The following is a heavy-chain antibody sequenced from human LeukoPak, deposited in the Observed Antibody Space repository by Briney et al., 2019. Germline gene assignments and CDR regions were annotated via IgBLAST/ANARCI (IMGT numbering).Heavy chain of an antibody. CDR3: AKDFRIGYSAHFDY. J-gene: IGHJ4*02. V-gene: IGHV3-30*18. CDR1: GFTFSRHG. D-gene: IGHD2-21*01. CDR2: ISNDGSRK. Sequence: GGSLRLSCAPSGFTFSRHGMHWVRQAPGKGLEWVAIISNDGSRKYYAHSVEGRFTISRDNSKNTLYLQMDSLRGEDTAVYYCAKDFRIGYSAHFDYWGQGALVTVSS.